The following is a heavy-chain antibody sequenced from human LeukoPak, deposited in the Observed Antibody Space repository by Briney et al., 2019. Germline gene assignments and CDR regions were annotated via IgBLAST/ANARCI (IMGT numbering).Heavy chain of an antibody. D-gene: IGHD3-3*01. CDR2: INPNSGGT. V-gene: IGHV1-2*02. Sequence: ASVKVSCKASGYTLTGYYMHWVRQAPGQGLEWMGWINPNSGGTNYAQKFQGRVTMTRDTSISSAYMELSRLRSDDTAVYYCAMTYYDFWSGYPIWVFDYWGQGTLVTVSS. CDR1: GYTLTGYY. J-gene: IGHJ4*02. CDR3: AMTYYDFWSGYPIWVFDY.